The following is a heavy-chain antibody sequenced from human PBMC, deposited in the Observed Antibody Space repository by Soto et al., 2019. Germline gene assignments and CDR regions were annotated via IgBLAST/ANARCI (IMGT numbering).Heavy chain of an antibody. V-gene: IGHV4-31*03. J-gene: IGHJ4*02. CDR1: GGSISSGGYY. CDR3: ARDRLRQGLDY. Sequence: QVQLQESGPGLVKPSQTLSLTCTVSGGSISSGGYYWSWIRQHPGKGLEWIGYIYYSGSTYYNPSLKSRVTVSVDTSKNQFSLKLSSVTAADTPVYYCARDRLRQGLDYWGQGTLVTVSS. D-gene: IGHD2-15*01. CDR2: IYYSGST.